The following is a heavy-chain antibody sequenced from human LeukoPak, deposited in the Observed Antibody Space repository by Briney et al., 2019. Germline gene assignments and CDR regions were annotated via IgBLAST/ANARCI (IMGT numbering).Heavy chain of an antibody. Sequence: ASVKVSCKASGYTFTSYYMHWVRQAPGQGLEWMGVINPSGGSTSYAQKFQGRVTVTRDTSTSTVYMELSSLRSEDTAVYYCARERFTGSGWQLYYFDYWGQGTLVTVSS. J-gene: IGHJ4*02. CDR1: GYTFTSYY. CDR2: INPSGGST. D-gene: IGHD6-25*01. V-gene: IGHV1-46*01. CDR3: ARERFTGSGWQLYYFDY.